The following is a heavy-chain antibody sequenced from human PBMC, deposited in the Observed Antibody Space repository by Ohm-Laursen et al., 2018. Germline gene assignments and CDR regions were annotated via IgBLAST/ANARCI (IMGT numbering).Heavy chain of an antibody. CDR1: GFTFSGYA. CDR3: ARSDYGDYGAWFSDS. V-gene: IGHV3-23*01. Sequence: SLRLSCSASGFTFSGYAMSWVRQAPGKGPEWVSVVTGSGRTTYYRDSVKGRFAISRDNSKNTLYLQMNSLRAEDTAVYYCARSDYGDYGAWFSDSWGQGTLVTVSS. J-gene: IGHJ4*02. D-gene: IGHD4-17*01. CDR2: VTGSGRTT.